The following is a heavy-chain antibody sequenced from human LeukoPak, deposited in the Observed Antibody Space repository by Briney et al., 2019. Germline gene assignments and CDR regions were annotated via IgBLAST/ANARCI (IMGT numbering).Heavy chain of an antibody. D-gene: IGHD1-14*01. J-gene: IGHJ3*02. Sequence: PSETLSLTCTVSGDSISSYYWSWIRQPPGKGLEWIGEINHSGSTNYNPSLKSRVTISVDTSKNQFSLKLSSVTAADTAVYYCASPHNAGAFDIWGQGTMVTVSS. CDR3: ASPHNAGAFDI. CDR2: INHSGST. V-gene: IGHV4-34*01. CDR1: GDSISSYY.